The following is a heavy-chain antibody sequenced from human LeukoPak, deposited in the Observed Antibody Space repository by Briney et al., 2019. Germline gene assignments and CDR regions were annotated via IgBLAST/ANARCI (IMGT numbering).Heavy chain of an antibody. CDR1: GFTFTSYY. Sequence: GASVTVSCKASGFTFTSYYMHWVRQAPGQGLEWMGIINPSGSYTSYAQKFQGRVTMTRDTSIITAYMELSRLRSDDTAVYYCARDKILRYFDWLFQVDYWGQGTLVTVSS. CDR2: INPSGSYT. V-gene: IGHV1-46*01. CDR3: ARDKILRYFDWLFQVDY. J-gene: IGHJ4*02. D-gene: IGHD3-9*01.